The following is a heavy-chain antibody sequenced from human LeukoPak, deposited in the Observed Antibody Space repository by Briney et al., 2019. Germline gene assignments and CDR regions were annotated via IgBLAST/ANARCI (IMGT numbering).Heavy chain of an antibody. CDR3: AQRRSGYNLNHGDFEF. CDR1: GFSISTSRVG. V-gene: IGHV2-5*02. Sequence: QTLSLTCTFSGFSISTSRVGVGWIRQPPEKAPEWLAVIYWDDDKRYSPSLKSRLTITQVTPKKQVVLIMTDMDPVDRATYYCAQRRSGYNLNHGDFEFGGQGSLVTVSS. J-gene: IGHJ4*02. CDR2: IYWDDDK. D-gene: IGHD1-14*01.